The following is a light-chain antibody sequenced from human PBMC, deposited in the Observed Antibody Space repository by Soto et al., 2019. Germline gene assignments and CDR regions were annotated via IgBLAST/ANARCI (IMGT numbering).Light chain of an antibody. CDR1: QSVNNNH. CDR2: GPS. J-gene: IGKJ4*01. V-gene: IGKV3-20*01. Sequence: EIVLTQSPGTLSLSPGERATLSCRASQSVNNNHLAWYQQKPGQPPKLLIFGPSSRASGIPDRFSASGSGTDFTLTISRLDPEDFAVYYCQQFGGSPPVSFGGGTRVEIK. CDR3: QQFGGSPPVS.